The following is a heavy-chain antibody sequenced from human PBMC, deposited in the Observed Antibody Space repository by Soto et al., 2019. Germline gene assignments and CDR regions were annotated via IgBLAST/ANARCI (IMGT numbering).Heavy chain of an antibody. CDR2: IIPILGIA. CDR3: ARHDCISSSCYYYYYYVMDV. D-gene: IGHD2-2*01. CDR1: GGTFSSYT. V-gene: IGHV1-69*02. J-gene: IGHJ6*02. Sequence: GASVKVSCKASGGTFSSYTISWVRQAPGQGLEWMGRIIPILGIANYAQKFQGRVTITADESTSTAYMELSSLRSEDTAVYYCARHDCISSSCYYYYYYVMDVWGQGTTVTVSS.